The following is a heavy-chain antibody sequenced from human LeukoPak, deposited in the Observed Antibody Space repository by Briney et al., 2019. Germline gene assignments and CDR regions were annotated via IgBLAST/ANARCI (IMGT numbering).Heavy chain of an antibody. CDR1: GYTFTGYY. CDR3: ARNLGKYYYDSSGIVGWFDP. CDR2: INPNSGGT. V-gene: IGHV1-2*06. D-gene: IGHD3-22*01. J-gene: IGHJ5*02. Sequence: ASVKVSCKASGYTFTGYYVHWVRQAPGQGLEWMGRINPNSGGTNYAQKFQGRVTMTRDTSISTAYMELSRLRSDDTAVYYCARNLGKYYYDSSGIVGWFDPWGQGTLVTVSS.